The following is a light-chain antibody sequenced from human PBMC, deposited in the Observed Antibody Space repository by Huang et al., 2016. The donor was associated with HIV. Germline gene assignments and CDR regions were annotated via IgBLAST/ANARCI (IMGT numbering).Light chain of an antibody. CDR1: QSVSSY. Sequence: EVVFTQSPATLSLSPGERATLSCRASQSVSSYLAWYQQKPRQVPRLLIYDASNRATGIPSRFSGSGSGTDFTLTISSLEPEDFAVYYCQQRSNWPRTFGQGTKVEIK. CDR2: DAS. CDR3: QQRSNWPRT. J-gene: IGKJ1*01. V-gene: IGKV3-11*01.